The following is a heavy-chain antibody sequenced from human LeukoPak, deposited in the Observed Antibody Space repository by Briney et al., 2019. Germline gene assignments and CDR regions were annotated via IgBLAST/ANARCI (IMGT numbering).Heavy chain of an antibody. V-gene: IGHV4-34*01. CDR3: ARTAIAVAGTPFDY. CDR1: GGSFSGYY. D-gene: IGHD6-19*01. Sequence: PSETLSLTCAVYGGSFSGYYWSWICQPPGKGLEWIGEINHSGSTNYNPSLKSRVTISVDTSKNQFSLKLSSVTAADTAVYYCARTAIAVAGTPFDYWGQGTLVTVSS. J-gene: IGHJ4*02. CDR2: INHSGST.